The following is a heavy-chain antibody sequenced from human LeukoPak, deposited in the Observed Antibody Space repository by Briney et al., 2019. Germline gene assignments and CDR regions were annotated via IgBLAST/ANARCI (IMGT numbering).Heavy chain of an antibody. D-gene: IGHD2-2*03. V-gene: IGHV1-18*01. CDR3: GRDEDIPTYPNWIET. J-gene: IGHJ5*02. CDR1: GYSFFNTG. CDR2: VSTYTGNT. Sequence: ASVKVSCKASGYSFFNTGTTWVRQAPGQGPEWIGWVSTYTGNTNAEKVQGRVTMTTDTSTDTAYMELRSLISDDTAVYYCGRDEDIPTYPNWIETWGQGTLVTVSS.